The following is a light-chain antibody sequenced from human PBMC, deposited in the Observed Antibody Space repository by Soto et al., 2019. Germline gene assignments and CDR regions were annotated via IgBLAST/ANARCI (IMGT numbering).Light chain of an antibody. CDR3: QQYNTWPS. J-gene: IGKJ1*01. CDR2: GAS. CDR1: QSLSGN. Sequence: EIVMTQSPATLSVSPGERATLSCRASQSLSGNLAWYQQKPGQAPRLLIYGASTRATGIPARFSGSTSGTEFTLTISSLQSEDFAGYYCQQYNTWPSFGQGTKVEIK. V-gene: IGKV3-15*01.